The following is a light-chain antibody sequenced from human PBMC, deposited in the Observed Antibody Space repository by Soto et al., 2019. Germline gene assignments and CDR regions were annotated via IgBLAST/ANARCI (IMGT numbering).Light chain of an antibody. Sequence: QSVLTQPPSASGTPGQRVTISCSGRFSNIGSNTVNWYQQLPGTAPKLLIYSNNQRPSGVPDRFSGSKSGTSASLAISGLQSEDEADYYCAAWDDSLNGYVFGTGTKVTVL. CDR2: SNN. CDR1: FSNIGSNT. CDR3: AAWDDSLNGYV. J-gene: IGLJ1*01. V-gene: IGLV1-44*01.